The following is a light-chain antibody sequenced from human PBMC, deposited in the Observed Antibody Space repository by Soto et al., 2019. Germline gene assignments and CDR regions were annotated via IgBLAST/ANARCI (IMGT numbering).Light chain of an antibody. Sequence: EIVLTQSPGTLSLSPGERATLSCRASQSVGSNYLAWYQQKPGQAPRLLIYGASSRATSIPDRFSGSGSGTEFTLSISRLEPEDVAVYYCQQYATSPITFGQGTRLEIK. V-gene: IGKV3-20*01. CDR3: QQYATSPIT. J-gene: IGKJ5*01. CDR2: GAS. CDR1: QSVGSNY.